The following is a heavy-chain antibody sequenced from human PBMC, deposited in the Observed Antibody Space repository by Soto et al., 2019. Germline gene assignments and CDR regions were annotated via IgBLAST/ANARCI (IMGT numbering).Heavy chain of an antibody. D-gene: IGHD1-26*01. V-gene: IGHV3-23*01. Sequence: GGSLRLSCAASGFTFSGFTFSSYAMSWVRQAPGKGLEWVSAISGSGGNTYYADSVKGRFTISRDNSKNTLYLQMNSLRAEDTAVYYCANGPSGSYPHWGQGTLVTVSS. CDR3: ANGPSGSYPH. J-gene: IGHJ4*02. CDR2: ISGSGGNT. CDR1: GFTFSGFTFSSYA.